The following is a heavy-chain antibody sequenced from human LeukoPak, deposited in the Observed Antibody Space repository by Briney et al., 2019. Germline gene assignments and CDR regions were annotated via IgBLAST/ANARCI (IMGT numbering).Heavy chain of an antibody. CDR1: GFTFSNYG. CDR2: IVDSGGST. Sequence: GGSLRLSCAASGFTFSNYGMSWVRQAPGKGLEWVSAIVDSGGSTYYADSVKGRFTISRDNSKSNLYLRMNSLRAEDTAVYYCAKSRVLLWFGERLYFDYWGQGTLVTVSS. V-gene: IGHV3-23*01. CDR3: AKSRVLLWFGERLYFDY. J-gene: IGHJ4*02. D-gene: IGHD3-10*01.